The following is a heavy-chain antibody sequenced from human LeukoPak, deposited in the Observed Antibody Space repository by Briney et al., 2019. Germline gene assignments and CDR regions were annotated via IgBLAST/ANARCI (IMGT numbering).Heavy chain of an antibody. CDR1: GGTFSSYA. Sequence: ASVKVSCKASGGTFSSYAISWVRQAPGQGLEWMGGIIPIFGTANYAQKFQGRVTITADESTSTAYMELSSLRSEDTAVYYCARDFGDYGGNYPGRSVAFDIWGQGTMVTVSS. V-gene: IGHV1-69*13. CDR3: ARDFGDYGGNYPGRSVAFDI. CDR2: IIPIFGTA. J-gene: IGHJ3*02. D-gene: IGHD4-23*01.